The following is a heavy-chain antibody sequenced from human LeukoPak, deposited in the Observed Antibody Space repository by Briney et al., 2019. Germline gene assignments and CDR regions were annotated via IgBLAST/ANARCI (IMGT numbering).Heavy chain of an antibody. CDR3: AMAYSSSWYYSDY. Sequence: SETLSLTCTVSGGSIRGYFWTWIRQPPGKGLEWIGYIYYSGSTNYNPSLKSRVTIAVDTSKNQFSLRLNSVTAADTAVYYCAMAYSSSWYYSDYWGQGTLVTVSS. D-gene: IGHD6-13*01. V-gene: IGHV4-59*01. CDR2: IYYSGST. CDR1: GGSIRGYF. J-gene: IGHJ4*02.